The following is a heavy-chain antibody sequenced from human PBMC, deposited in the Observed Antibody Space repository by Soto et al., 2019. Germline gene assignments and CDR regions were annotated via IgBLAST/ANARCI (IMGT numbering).Heavy chain of an antibody. CDR1: GGSISSSTYY. Sequence: QLQLQESGPGLVKPSETLSLTCTVSGGSISSSTYYWRWIRQPPGKGLEWIGTIYYSGSTYYNPALXXXVXXSVDTSKNQFSRKLSSVTAADTAVYYCASSGWFDPWGQGTLVTVSS. J-gene: IGHJ5*02. V-gene: IGHV4-39*01. CDR3: ASSGWFDP. CDR2: IYYSGST.